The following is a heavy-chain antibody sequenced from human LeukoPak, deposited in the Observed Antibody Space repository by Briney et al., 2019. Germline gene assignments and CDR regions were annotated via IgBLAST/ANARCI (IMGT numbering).Heavy chain of an antibody. Sequence: ASVKVSCKASGYTFTSYGISWVRQAPGQGLEWMGWMNPNSGNTGYAQKFQGRVTITRNTSISTAYMELSSLRSEDTAVYYCARDLGSSSWYDAFDIWGQGTMVTVSS. CDR1: GYTFTSYG. V-gene: IGHV1-8*03. CDR3: ARDLGSSSWYDAFDI. J-gene: IGHJ3*02. CDR2: MNPNSGNT. D-gene: IGHD6-13*01.